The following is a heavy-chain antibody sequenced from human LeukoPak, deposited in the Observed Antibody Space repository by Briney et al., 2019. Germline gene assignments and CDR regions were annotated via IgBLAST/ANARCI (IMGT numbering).Heavy chain of an antibody. J-gene: IGHJ6*02. CDR2: INHSGST. CDR3: ARLAYDSGGYYYYYGMDV. CDR1: GGSFSGYY. D-gene: IGHD3-22*01. V-gene: IGHV4-34*01. Sequence: KSSETLSLTCAVYGGSFSGYYWSWIRQPPGKGLEWIREINHSGSTNYNPSLKSRVTISVDTSKNQFSLKLSSVTAADTAVYYCARLAYDSGGYYYYYGMDVWGQGTTATVSS.